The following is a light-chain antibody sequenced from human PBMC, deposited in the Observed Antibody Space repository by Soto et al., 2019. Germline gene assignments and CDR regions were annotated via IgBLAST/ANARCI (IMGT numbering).Light chain of an antibody. V-gene: IGKV1-5*03. CDR3: QRYNSYSEA. J-gene: IGKJ1*01. Sequence: DIHMTQSPSTLSASVGDSVTITCRASQRIRSWLALYQQKPGKAPKLLIYKSSTLKSGVPSRFSSSGSGTEFTLTISILHPDYFATYYCQRYNSYSEAFGQGTKVDIK. CDR2: KSS. CDR1: QRIRSW.